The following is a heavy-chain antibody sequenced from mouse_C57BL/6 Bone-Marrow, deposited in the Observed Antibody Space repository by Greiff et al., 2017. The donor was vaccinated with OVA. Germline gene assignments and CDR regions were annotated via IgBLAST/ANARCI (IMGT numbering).Heavy chain of an antibody. Sequence: VQLQQSGAALVRPGASVTLSCTASGFNIKDDYMHWVKQRPEQGLEWIGWLDPENGDIEYASKFQGKATITADTSSNTAYLQLSSLTSEDTAVDYCTTPSDYGNFWGQGTLVTVSA. CDR2: LDPENGDI. J-gene: IGHJ3*01. CDR1: GFNIKDDY. V-gene: IGHV14-4*01. D-gene: IGHD2-1*01. CDR3: TTPSDYGNF.